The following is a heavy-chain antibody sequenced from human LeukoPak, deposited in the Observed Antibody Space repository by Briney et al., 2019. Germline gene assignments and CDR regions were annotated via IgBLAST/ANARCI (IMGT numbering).Heavy chain of an antibody. V-gene: IGHV4-59*01. CDR3: ARDYPKLGIAAAGAFYI. Sequence: SETLSLTCTVSGGSISSYYWSWIRQPPGKGLEWIGYIYYSGSTNYNPSLKSRVTISVDTSKNQFSLKLSSVTAADTAVYYCARDYPKLGIAAAGAFYIWGQGTMVTVSS. CDR2: IYYSGST. CDR1: GGSISSYY. J-gene: IGHJ3*02. D-gene: IGHD6-13*01.